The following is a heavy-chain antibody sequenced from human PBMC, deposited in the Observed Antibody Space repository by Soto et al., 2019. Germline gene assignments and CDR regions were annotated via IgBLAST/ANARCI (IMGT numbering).Heavy chain of an antibody. J-gene: IGHJ4*02. Sequence: PSETLSLTCAVSGGSISSSNWWSWVRQPPGKGLEWIGEIYHSGSTNYNPSLKSRVTISVDKSKNQFSLKLSSVTAADTAVYYCARDQAYYYDSSGYYYDRWIDHWGQGTLVTVSS. CDR3: ARDQAYYYDSSGYYYDRWIDH. D-gene: IGHD3-22*01. V-gene: IGHV4-4*02. CDR1: GGSISSSNW. CDR2: IYHSGST.